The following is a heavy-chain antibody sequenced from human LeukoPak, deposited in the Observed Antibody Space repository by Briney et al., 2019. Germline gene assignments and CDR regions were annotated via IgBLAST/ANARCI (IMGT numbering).Heavy chain of an antibody. D-gene: IGHD1-26*01. CDR2: INHSGST. V-gene: IGHV4-34*01. Sequence: SETLSLTCAVYGGSFSGYYWSWIRQPPGKGLEWIGEINHSGSTNYNPSLKSRVTMSVDTSKNLFSLKVSSVTAADTAVYYCARGRSNYYGMDVWGQGTTVTVSS. CDR3: ARGRSNYYGMDV. CDR1: GGSFSGYY. J-gene: IGHJ6*02.